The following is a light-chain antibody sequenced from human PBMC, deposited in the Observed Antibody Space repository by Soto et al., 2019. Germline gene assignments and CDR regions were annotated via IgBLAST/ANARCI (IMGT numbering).Light chain of an antibody. J-gene: IGLJ1*01. CDR3: SSYTSSNTYA. Sequence: QSAQTEPPAVCETAGQSITISYTGISSDVDGYNYVSWYQQRPGNAPKLMIFEASNRPSGVSHRFSGSKSGNTASLTISGLQADDEADYYCSSYTSSNTYAFGTGTKVTVL. V-gene: IGLV2-14*01. CDR1: SSDVDGYNY. CDR2: EAS.